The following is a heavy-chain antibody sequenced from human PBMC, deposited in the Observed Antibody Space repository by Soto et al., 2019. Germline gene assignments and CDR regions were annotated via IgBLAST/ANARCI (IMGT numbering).Heavy chain of an antibody. CDR3: ARQSYSFGPSNFDY. CDR1: GGSISSRTYY. D-gene: IGHD5-18*01. Sequence: PSETLPLTCTVSGGSISSRTYYSAWIRQPPGKGLEWIGSISYSGSTSHNLSLKSRTTISVDTSKNQFSLKLSSVTAADTAVYYCARQSYSFGPSNFDYWGQGTLVTVSS. J-gene: IGHJ4*02. CDR2: ISYSGST. V-gene: IGHV4-39*01.